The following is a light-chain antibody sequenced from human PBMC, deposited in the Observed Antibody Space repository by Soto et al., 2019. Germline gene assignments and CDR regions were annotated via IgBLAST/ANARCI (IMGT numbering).Light chain of an antibody. CDR3: SSYAGSSNV. CDR1: SSDVGGYNY. J-gene: IGLJ1*01. V-gene: IGLV2-8*01. Sequence: ASGSPGQSVAISCTGTSSDVGGYNYVSWYQQHPGKAPKLMIYEVNKRPSGVPDRFSGSKSGNTASLTVSGLQAEDEADYYCSSYAGSSNVFGTGTKVTVL. CDR2: EVN.